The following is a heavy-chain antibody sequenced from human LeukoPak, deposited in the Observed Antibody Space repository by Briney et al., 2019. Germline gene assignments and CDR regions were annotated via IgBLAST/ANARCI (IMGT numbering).Heavy chain of an antibody. J-gene: IGHJ4*02. Sequence: GGSLRLSCAASGFTFSNFAISWVRQAPGKGLEWISAISGSGGGTFYADSVKGRFAISRDNSKNTVYLQMNSLRAEDTAVYYCAKVGSSGYSSSWYYFDYWGQGTLVTVSS. V-gene: IGHV3-23*01. CDR2: ISGSGGGT. CDR1: GFTFSNFA. CDR3: AKVGSSGYSSSWYYFDY. D-gene: IGHD6-13*01.